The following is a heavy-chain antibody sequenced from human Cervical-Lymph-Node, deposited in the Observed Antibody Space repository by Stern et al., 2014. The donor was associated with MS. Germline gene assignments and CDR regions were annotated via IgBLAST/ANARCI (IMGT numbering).Heavy chain of an antibody. J-gene: IGHJ6*02. D-gene: IGHD3-3*01. CDR2: ISAYNGNT. CDR3: ARDRDFWSSAYGMDV. CDR1: GYTFTSYG. Sequence: QVQLGQSGAEVKKPGASVKVSCKASGYTFTSYGISWVRQAPGQGLEWMGWISAYNGNTNYAQKLPGRVTMTTDTSTSTAYMELRSLRSDDTAVYYCARDRDFWSSAYGMDVWGQGTTVTVSS. V-gene: IGHV1-18*04.